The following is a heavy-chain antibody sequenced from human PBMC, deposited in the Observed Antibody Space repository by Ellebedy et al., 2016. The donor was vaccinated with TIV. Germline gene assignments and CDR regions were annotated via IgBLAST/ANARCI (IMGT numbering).Heavy chain of an antibody. Sequence: SETLSLTCTVSGGSISSGVYYWAWIRQSPGKGLEWIGSIHYSGSTFYNPSLKSRVTISIGTSKNQFSLTVTSVTSADTAVYFCATLDWDRYYFDPWGQGALVTVSS. J-gene: IGHJ4*02. CDR3: ATLDWDRYYFDP. CDR1: GGSISSGVYY. CDR2: IHYSGST. V-gene: IGHV4-39*01. D-gene: IGHD3-3*01.